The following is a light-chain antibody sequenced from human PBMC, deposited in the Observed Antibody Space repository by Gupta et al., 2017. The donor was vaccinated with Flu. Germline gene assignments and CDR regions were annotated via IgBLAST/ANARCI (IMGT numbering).Light chain of an antibody. CDR2: DAS. CDR1: QSIHSY. Sequence: EIVLTQSPGTLSLSAGERATLSCRASQSIHSYLAWYQQKPGQAPRLLIFDASNRATGIPARFSGSGSGTDFTLTISSLEPEDSALYFCQQHSNWPPITFGQGTQLEIK. CDR3: QQHSNWPPIT. J-gene: IGKJ5*01. V-gene: IGKV3-11*01.